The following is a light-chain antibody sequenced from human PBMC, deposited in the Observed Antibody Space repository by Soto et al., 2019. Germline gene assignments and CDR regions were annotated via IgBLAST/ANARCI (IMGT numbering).Light chain of an antibody. CDR3: HQHSDWPLT. CDR2: EVS. Sequence: EIVLTQSPATLSLPPGERATLSCRASQSVGNSLAWYQQKPGQAPGLLIHEVSTRATGIPARFSGSGSGTDFTLTISSLDLEDFAVYYCHQHSDWPLTFGAGTRLEIK. V-gene: IGKV3-11*01. J-gene: IGKJ4*01. CDR1: QSVGNS.